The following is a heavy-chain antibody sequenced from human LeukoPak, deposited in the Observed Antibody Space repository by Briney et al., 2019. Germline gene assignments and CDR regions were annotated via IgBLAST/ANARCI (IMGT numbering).Heavy chain of an antibody. Sequence: PGGSLRLSCAVSGFTFSNSWMNWVRQAPGKGLEWVADIKQDGSEKYYVDSVKGRFTISRDNTKNSLYLQMNSLRAEDTAVYYCARAATGWLSFDYWGQGTLVTVSS. CDR3: ARAATGWLSFDY. J-gene: IGHJ4*02. CDR1: GFTFSNSW. CDR2: IKQDGSEK. D-gene: IGHD1-14*01. V-gene: IGHV3-7*03.